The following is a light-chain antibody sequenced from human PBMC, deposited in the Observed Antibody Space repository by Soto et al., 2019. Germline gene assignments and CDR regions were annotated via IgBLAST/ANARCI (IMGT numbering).Light chain of an antibody. Sequence: EIGLTQSPGTLSLSPGERATLSCMTSQSVTNSYLAWYQQKSGQAPTFLIYGTSNRATGIPYRFSGSSSATDFRLNISRLEPEDIHFYYCHQDGASPPTFGKGTKVEI. CDR3: HQDGASPPT. CDR1: QSVTNSY. V-gene: IGKV3-20*01. J-gene: IGKJ1*01. CDR2: GTS.